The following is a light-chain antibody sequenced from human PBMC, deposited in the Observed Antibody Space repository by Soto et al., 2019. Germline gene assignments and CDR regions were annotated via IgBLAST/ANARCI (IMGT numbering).Light chain of an antibody. J-gene: IGLJ3*02. V-gene: IGLV2-14*01. CDR1: SSDVGGHNY. Sequence: QSALTQPASVSGSRGQSITISCTGTSSDVGGHNYVSWYQQHPGKAPKFLIFEVSNRPSGVSNRFSGSKSGNPASLTISGLQAEDEADYYCSSYASTSTWVFGGGTKRPVL. CDR3: SSYASTSTWV. CDR2: EVS.